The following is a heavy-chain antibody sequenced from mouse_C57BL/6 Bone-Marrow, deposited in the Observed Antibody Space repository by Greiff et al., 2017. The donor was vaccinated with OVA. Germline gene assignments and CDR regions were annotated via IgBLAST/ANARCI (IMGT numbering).Heavy chain of an antibody. J-gene: IGHJ4*01. CDR2: IYPRSGNT. V-gene: IGHV1-81*01. CDR1: GYTFTSYG. D-gene: IGHD2-1*01. Sequence: QVQLQQSGAELARPGASVKLSCKASGYTFTSYGISWVKQRTGQGLEWIGEIYPRSGNTYYNEKFKGKATLTADKSSSTAYMELRSLTSEDSAVYFCARGGYGNYFFYAMDYWGLGTSVTVSS. CDR3: ARGGYGNYFFYAMDY.